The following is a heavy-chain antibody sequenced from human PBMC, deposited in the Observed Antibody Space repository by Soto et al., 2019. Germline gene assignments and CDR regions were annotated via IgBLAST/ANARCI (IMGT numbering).Heavy chain of an antibody. J-gene: IGHJ4*02. CDR3: ARTLMGCSSTTCYTNYFDY. V-gene: IGHV1-18*04. Sequence: ASVKVSCKASGYTFTSYGTTWVRQTPGQGLEWMGWISAYNDNTNYAQKFQGRVTMTTDTSTSTTYMELRSLRSDDTALYYCARTLMGCSSTTCYTNYFDYWGQGTLVTVSS. D-gene: IGHD2-2*02. CDR2: ISAYNDNT. CDR1: GYTFTSYG.